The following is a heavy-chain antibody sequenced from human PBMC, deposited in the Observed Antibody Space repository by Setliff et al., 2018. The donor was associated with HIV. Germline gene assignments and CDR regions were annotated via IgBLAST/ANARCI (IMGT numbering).Heavy chain of an antibody. Sequence: ASVKVSCKASGYTFTDYFMHWVRQAPGQGLEWMGQINPKTGDTKYKQKFQGRVTMTRDASINTAYMELSSLTSDDTAVYYCARDWSMTSRESNWFDPWGQGTLVTVSS. CDR2: INPKTGDT. CDR1: GYTFTDYF. CDR3: ARDWSMTSRESNWFDP. V-gene: IGHV1-2*06. D-gene: IGHD6-6*01. J-gene: IGHJ5*02.